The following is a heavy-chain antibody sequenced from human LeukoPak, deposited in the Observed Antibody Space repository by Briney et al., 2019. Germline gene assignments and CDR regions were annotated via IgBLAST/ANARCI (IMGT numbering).Heavy chain of an antibody. J-gene: IGHJ4*02. CDR2: INPSGGST. CDR3: ARRGYCSSTSCCVLDC. V-gene: IGHV1-46*01. CDR1: GYTFTSYY. D-gene: IGHD2-2*01. Sequence: GASVKVSCKASGYTFTSYYMHWVRQAPGQGLEWMGIINPSGGSTSYAQKFQGRVTMTRDTSTSTVYMELSSLRSEDTAVYYCARRGYCSSTSCCVLDCWGQGTLVTVSS.